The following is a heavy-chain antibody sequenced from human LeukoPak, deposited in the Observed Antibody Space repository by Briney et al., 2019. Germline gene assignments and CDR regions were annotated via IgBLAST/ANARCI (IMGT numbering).Heavy chain of an antibody. CDR1: GYSISSGYY. CDR2: IYHSGST. D-gene: IGHD5-18*01. V-gene: IGHV4-38-2*01. J-gene: IGHJ4*02. CDR3: ARSGDTATYYFDY. Sequence: SETLSLTCAVSGYSISSGYYWGWIRQPPGKGLEWTGSIYHSGSTYYNPSLKSRVTISVDTSKNQFSLKLSSVTAADTAVYYCARSGDTATYYFDYWGQGTLVTVSS.